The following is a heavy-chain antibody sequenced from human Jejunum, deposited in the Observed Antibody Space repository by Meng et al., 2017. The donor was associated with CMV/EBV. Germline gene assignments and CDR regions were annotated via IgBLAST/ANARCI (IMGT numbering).Heavy chain of an antibody. Sequence: LAFAASGFIFRGYGMSWFRQAPGKGLEWVSSITASSSHTYYADSLKGRFTVSRDDAKSSLFLQMDSLRAEDTAMYYCARRPTSGWGQGTLVTVSS. J-gene: IGHJ4*02. CDR2: ITASSSHT. CDR1: GFIFRGYG. V-gene: IGHV3-21*01. CDR3: ARRPTSG. D-gene: IGHD3-10*01.